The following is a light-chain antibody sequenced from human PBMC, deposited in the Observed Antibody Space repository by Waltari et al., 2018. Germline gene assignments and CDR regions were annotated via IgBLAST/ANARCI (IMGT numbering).Light chain of an antibody. Sequence: DIQMTQSPSSLSAPVGDRVTITCRASQSISSYLNWYQQKPGKAPKLLIDAASSLQSGVPSRFSGSGSGTDFTLTISSLQPEDFATYYCQQSYSTPPAFGQGTKVEIK. J-gene: IGKJ1*01. CDR2: AAS. CDR3: QQSYSTPPA. V-gene: IGKV1-39*01. CDR1: QSISSY.